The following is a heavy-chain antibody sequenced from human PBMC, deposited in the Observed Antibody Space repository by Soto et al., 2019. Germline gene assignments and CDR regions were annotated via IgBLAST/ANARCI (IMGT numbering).Heavy chain of an antibody. Sequence: GGSLRLSCAASGFTFSSYWMHWVRQAPGKGLVWVSRINSDGSSTSYADSVKGRFTISRDNAKNTLYLQMNSLRAEDTAVYYCATGEWELYAFDIWGQGTMVTVSS. D-gene: IGHD1-26*01. V-gene: IGHV3-74*01. J-gene: IGHJ3*02. CDR2: INSDGSST. CDR1: GFTFSSYW. CDR3: ATGEWELYAFDI.